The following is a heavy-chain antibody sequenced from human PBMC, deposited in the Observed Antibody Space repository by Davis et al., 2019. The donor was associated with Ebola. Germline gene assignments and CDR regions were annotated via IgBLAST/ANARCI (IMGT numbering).Heavy chain of an antibody. Sequence: PGGSLRLSCAASGFTFTSYVMNWVRQAPGKGLEWVSGLSGSDGNTYYADSVKGRFTISRDNSKNTLYLQMNSLRAEDTAVYYCAREGKGLHGMDVWGKGTTVTVSS. V-gene: IGHV3-23*01. CDR3: AREGKGLHGMDV. J-gene: IGHJ6*04. CDR2: LSGSDGNT. CDR1: GFTFTSYV.